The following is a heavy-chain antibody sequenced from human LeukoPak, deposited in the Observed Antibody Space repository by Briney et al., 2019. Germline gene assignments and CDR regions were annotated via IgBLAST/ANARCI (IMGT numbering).Heavy chain of an antibody. D-gene: IGHD5-24*01. J-gene: IGHJ4*02. CDR1: GYTFTSYD. CDR2: MNPNSGNT. V-gene: IGHV1-8*03. CDR3: ARGRRWLQLLFDY. Sequence: ASVKVSCKASGYTFTSYDINWVRQATRQGLEWMGWMNPNSGNTGYAQKFQGRVTITRNTSISTAYMELSSLRSEDTAVYYCARGRRWLQLLFDYWGQGTLVTVSS.